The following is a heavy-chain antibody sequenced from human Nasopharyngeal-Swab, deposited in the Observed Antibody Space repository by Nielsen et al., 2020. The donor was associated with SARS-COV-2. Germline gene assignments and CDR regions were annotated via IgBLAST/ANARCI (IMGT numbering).Heavy chain of an antibody. V-gene: IGHV1-46*01. J-gene: IGHJ6*02. CDR1: GYTFTSYY. Sequence: ASVKVSCKASGYTFTSYYMHWVRQAPGQGLEWMGIINPSGGSTSYAQKFQGRVTMTRDTSTSTVYMELSSLRSEDTAVYYSARENRSSGWYGYYYYGMDVWGQGTTVTVSS. CDR3: ARENRSSGWYGYYYYGMDV. D-gene: IGHD6-19*01. CDR2: INPSGGST.